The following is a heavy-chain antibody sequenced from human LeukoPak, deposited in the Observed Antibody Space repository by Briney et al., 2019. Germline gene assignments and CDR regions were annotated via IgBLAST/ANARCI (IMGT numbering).Heavy chain of an antibody. CDR1: GFTFSNYG. V-gene: IGHV3-48*04. CDR2: IGKSSDTI. D-gene: IGHD1-1*01. Sequence: GSLRLSCAASGFTFSNYGMNWVRQAPGKGLEWISYIGKSSDTIYYADSVKGRFTISRDNAKNSLYLQMNRLRAEDTAVYYCADNLSRWGQGTLVTVSS. J-gene: IGHJ4*02. CDR3: ADNLSR.